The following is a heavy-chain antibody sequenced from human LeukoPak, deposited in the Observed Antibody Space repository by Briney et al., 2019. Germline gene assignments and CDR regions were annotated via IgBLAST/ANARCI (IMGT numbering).Heavy chain of an antibody. Sequence: ASVKVSCKASGYTFTSYYMHWVRQAPGQGLEWMGTINPGGGGTNYAQKFEDRVTMTRDTSTSTVCMEMSSLSSEDTAVYYCARAYGLTTVDYWGQGALVSVSS. CDR2: INPGGGGT. J-gene: IGHJ4*02. CDR3: ARAYGLTTVDY. V-gene: IGHV1-46*01. CDR1: GYTFTSYY. D-gene: IGHD4-17*01.